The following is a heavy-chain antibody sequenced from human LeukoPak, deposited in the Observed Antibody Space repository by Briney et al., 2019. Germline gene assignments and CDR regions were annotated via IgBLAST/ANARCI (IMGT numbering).Heavy chain of an antibody. CDR1: GFTFSAYW. V-gene: IGHV3-7*03. Sequence: GGSLRLSCAASGFTFSAYWMNWVRQTPGEGLELVANIKQDGSERYYVDSVKGRFTIPRDNAKNSLYLQMNSLRAEDTAVYYCARCYYGSGGYFDYWGQGTLVTVSS. CDR2: IKQDGSER. CDR3: ARCYYGSGGYFDY. J-gene: IGHJ4*02. D-gene: IGHD3-10*01.